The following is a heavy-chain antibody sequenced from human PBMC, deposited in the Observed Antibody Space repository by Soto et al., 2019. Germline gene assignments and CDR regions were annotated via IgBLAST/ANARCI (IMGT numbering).Heavy chain of an antibody. V-gene: IGHV3-9*01. J-gene: IGHJ3*02. CDR3: AKGIQGGSYGLDAFDI. CDR1: GFTFDDYA. D-gene: IGHD5-18*01. Sequence: SLRLSCAASGFTFDDYAMHWVRQAPGKGLEWVSGISWNSGSIGYADSVKGRFTISKDNAKNSLYLQMNSLRAEDTALYYCAKGIQGGSYGLDAFDIWGQGTMVTVSS. CDR2: ISWNSGSI.